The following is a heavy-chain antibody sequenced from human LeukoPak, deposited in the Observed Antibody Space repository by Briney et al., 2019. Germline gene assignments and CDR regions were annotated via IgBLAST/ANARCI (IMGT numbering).Heavy chain of an antibody. Sequence: PGGSLRLSCAASGFTVSSNYMSWVRQAPGKGLEWVSVIYSGGSTYYADSVKGRFTISRDNSKNTLYLQMNSLRAEDTAVYYCARAPHVGLAYFDYWGQETLVTVSS. CDR1: GFTVSSNY. J-gene: IGHJ4*02. V-gene: IGHV3-66*02. D-gene: IGHD6-19*01. CDR3: ARAPHVGLAYFDY. CDR2: IYSGGST.